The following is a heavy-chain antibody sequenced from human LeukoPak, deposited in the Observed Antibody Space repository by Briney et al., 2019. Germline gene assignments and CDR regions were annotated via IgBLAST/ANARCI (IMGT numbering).Heavy chain of an antibody. Sequence: SETLSLTCAVYGGSFSGYYWSWIRQPPGKGLEWIGEINHSGSTNYNPSLKSRVTISVDTSKNQFSLKLSSVTAADTAVYYCARDRIRFLDTGSYYYYYGMDVWGQGTTVTVSS. J-gene: IGHJ6*02. CDR1: GGSFSGYY. CDR2: INHSGST. V-gene: IGHV4-34*01. CDR3: ARDRIRFLDTGSYYYYYGMDV. D-gene: IGHD3-3*01.